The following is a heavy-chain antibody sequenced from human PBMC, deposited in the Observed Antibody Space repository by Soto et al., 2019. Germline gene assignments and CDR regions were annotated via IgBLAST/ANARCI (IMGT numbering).Heavy chain of an antibody. CDR1: GFTFSSYG. CDR2: IWYDGSNK. CDR3: ARDATTVVTHDAFDI. V-gene: IGHV3-33*01. Sequence: QVQLVESGGGVVQPGRSLRLSCAASGFTFSSYGMHWVRQAPGKGLEWVAVIWYDGSNKYYADSVKGRFTISRDNSKNTLYLQMNSLRAEDTAVYYCARDATTVVTHDAFDIWGQGTMVTASS. D-gene: IGHD4-17*01. J-gene: IGHJ3*02.